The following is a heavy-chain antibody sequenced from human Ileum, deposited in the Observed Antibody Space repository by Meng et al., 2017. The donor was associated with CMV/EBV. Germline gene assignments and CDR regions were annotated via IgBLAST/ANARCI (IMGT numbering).Heavy chain of an antibody. CDR2: ISSSGSTI. Sequence: GESLKISCAASGFTFSDYYMSWIRQAPGKGLEWVSYISSSGSTIYYADSVKDRFTISRDNAKNSLYLQMNSLRAEDTAVYYCARNGYCGGTSCYNLDYWGQGPLVTFPS. CDR3: ARNGYCGGTSCYNLDY. CDR1: GFTFSDYY. V-gene: IGHV3-11*04. D-gene: IGHD2-2*02. J-gene: IGHJ4*02.